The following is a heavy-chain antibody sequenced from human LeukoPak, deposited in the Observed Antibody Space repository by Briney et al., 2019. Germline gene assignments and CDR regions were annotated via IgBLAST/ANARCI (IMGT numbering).Heavy chain of an antibody. CDR3: ARDAGERWTVDFDY. CDR1: GFTFSSYG. D-gene: IGHD3/OR15-3a*01. CDR2: IWYDESKT. V-gene: IGHV3-33*01. J-gene: IGHJ4*02. Sequence: ARSLRLSCAASGFTFSSYGMHWVRQAPGKVLEWVAFIWYDESKTTTADSVKGRFTVSRDNSKNTLYLQMDSLRAEATAVYYCARDAGERWTVDFDYWGQGTLVTVSS.